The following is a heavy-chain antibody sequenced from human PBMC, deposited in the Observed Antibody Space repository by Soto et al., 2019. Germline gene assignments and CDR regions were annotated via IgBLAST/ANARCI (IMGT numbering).Heavy chain of an antibody. CDR2: ISFDGTNT. J-gene: IGHJ6*02. CDR1: GFSFSNYG. D-gene: IGHD6-13*01. CDR3: AKEPHNFTWYGSTGMDV. Sequence: GGSLRLSCAASGFSFSNYGIHWVRQAPGKGLEWVAFISFDGTNTYYTDYLRGRFTISRDNSKNTVYLQLNSLTAEDTAVYYCAKEPHNFTWYGSTGMDVWGQGTTVTVSS. V-gene: IGHV3-30*18.